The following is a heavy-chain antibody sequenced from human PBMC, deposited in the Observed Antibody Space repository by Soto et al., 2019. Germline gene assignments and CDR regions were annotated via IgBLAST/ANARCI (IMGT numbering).Heavy chain of an antibody. Sequence: GGSLRLSCAAPGFTFSNCAMHWIRQAPGRGLEWVALISNGGTNKYYADSVKGRLTISRDNSKSILYLQMSSLRAEDTALYYCAAAFLAAEIDFWGHGTLVTVSS. CDR2: ISNGGTNK. V-gene: IGHV3-30-3*01. CDR1: GFTFSNCA. D-gene: IGHD6-13*01. J-gene: IGHJ4*01. CDR3: AAAFLAAEIDF.